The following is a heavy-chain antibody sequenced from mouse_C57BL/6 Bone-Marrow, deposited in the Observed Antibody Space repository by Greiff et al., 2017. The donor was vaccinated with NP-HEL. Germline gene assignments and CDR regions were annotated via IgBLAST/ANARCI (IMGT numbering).Heavy chain of an antibody. D-gene: IGHD3-3*01. V-gene: IGHV1-61*01. J-gene: IGHJ4*01. CDR3: ARRGARGFHYYAMDY. Sequence: QVQLQQPGAELVRPGSSVKLSCKASGYTFTSYWMDWVTQRPGQGLEWIGNIYPSDSETHYNQKFKDKATFTVDKSSSTAYMQLSSLTSEDSAVYYCARRGARGFHYYAMDYWGQGTSVTVSS. CDR2: IYPSDSET. CDR1: GYTFTSYW.